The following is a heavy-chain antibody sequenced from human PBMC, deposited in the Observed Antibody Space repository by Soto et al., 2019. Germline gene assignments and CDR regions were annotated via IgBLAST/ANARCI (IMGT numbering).Heavy chain of an antibody. J-gene: IGHJ4*02. V-gene: IGHV3-30-3*01. CDR2: ISYDGSNK. CDR3: ARVPYSSSSPYYFDY. CDR1: GFTFSSYA. D-gene: IGHD6-6*01. Sequence: GGSLRLSCAASGFTFSSYAMHWVRQAPGKGLEWVAVISYDGSNKYYADSVKGRFTISRDNSKNTLYLQMNSLRAEDTAVYYCARVPYSSSSPYYFDYWGQGTLVTVSS.